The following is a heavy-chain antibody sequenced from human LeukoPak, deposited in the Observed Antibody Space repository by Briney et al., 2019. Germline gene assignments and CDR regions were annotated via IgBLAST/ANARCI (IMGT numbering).Heavy chain of an antibody. CDR3: LRASYSSSWYYLDY. CDR1: GFTFSSYA. CDR2: ISGSGGST. D-gene: IGHD6-13*01. Sequence: TGGSLRLSCAASGFTFSSYAMSWVRQAPGKGLEWVSAISGSGGSTYYADSVKGRFTIPRDNSKNTLYLQMNSLRAEDTAVYYCLRASYSSSWYYLDYWGQGTLVTVSS. J-gene: IGHJ4*02. V-gene: IGHV3-23*01.